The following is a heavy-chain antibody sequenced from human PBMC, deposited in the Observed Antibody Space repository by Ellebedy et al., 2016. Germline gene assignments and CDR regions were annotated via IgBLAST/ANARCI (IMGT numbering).Heavy chain of an antibody. Sequence: GESLKISCAASGFTFSSYGMHWVRQAPGKGLEWVAGILYDGSNKYYADSVKGRFTLSRDNSKNTLYLQMNSLRAEDTAVYYCARDGLLGYGGDYFDYWGQGTLVTVSS. J-gene: IGHJ4*02. CDR3: ARDGLLGYGGDYFDY. CDR1: GFTFSSYG. D-gene: IGHD4-23*01. V-gene: IGHV3-33*01. CDR2: ILYDGSNK.